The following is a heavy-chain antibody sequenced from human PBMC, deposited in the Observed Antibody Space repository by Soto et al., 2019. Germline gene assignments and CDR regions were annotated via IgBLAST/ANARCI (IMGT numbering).Heavy chain of an antibody. Sequence: GASVKVSCKASGGTFSSYAISWVRQAPGQGLEWMGGIIPIFGTANYAQKFQGRVTITADESTSTAYMELSSLRSEDTAVYYCARAPRNYGEYSIYYYGMDVWGQGTTVTVSS. J-gene: IGHJ6*02. CDR3: ARAPRNYGEYSIYYYGMDV. D-gene: IGHD4-17*01. CDR1: GGTFSSYA. CDR2: IIPIFGTA. V-gene: IGHV1-69*13.